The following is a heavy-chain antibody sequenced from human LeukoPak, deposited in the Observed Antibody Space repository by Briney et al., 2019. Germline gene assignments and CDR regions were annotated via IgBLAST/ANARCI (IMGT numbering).Heavy chain of an antibody. CDR2: IRYDGSNK. J-gene: IGHJ5*02. D-gene: IGHD2-2*01. Sequence: GGSLRLSCAASGFTFSSYGMHWVRQAPGKGLEWVAFIRYDGSNKYYADSVKGRFTISRDNSKNTLYLQMNSLRAEDTAVYYCAKDLIRIVVVPAALDPWGQGTLVTVSS. CDR1: GFTFSSYG. CDR3: AKDLIRIVVVPAALDP. V-gene: IGHV3-30*02.